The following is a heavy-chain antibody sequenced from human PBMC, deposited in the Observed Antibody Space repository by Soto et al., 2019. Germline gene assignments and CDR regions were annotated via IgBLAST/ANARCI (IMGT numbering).Heavy chain of an antibody. J-gene: IGHJ4*01. CDR1: GYRFTSSW. Sequence: PGESLKISCATSGYRFTSSWITWVRQMPGKGLEWMATIDPTNSNINYNPSFRGHVTLSVDKSASTAYLEWNTVRASDTAKYFCARLRGVGGGGDYWGQGTLVIVSS. V-gene: IGHV5-10-1*01. CDR2: IDPTNSNI. CDR3: ARLRGVGGGGDY. D-gene: IGHD3-10*01.